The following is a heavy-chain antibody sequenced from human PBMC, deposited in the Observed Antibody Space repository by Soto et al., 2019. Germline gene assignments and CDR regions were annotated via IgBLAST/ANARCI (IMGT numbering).Heavy chain of an antibody. CDR1: GFSLSTSGMC. CDR2: IDWDDDK. D-gene: IGHD6-13*01. J-gene: IGHJ4*02. Sequence: VFGPTLVNPTQTLTLTCTFSGFSLSTSGMCVSWIRQPPGKALEWLALIDWDDDKYYSTSLKTRLTISKDTSKNQVVLTMTNMDPVDTATYYCARIRGAAAGPTVFDYWGQGTLVTVSS. V-gene: IGHV2-70*01. CDR3: ARIRGAAAGPTVFDY.